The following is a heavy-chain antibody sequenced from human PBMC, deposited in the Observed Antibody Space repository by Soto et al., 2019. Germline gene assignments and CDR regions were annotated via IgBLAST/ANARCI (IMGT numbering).Heavy chain of an antibody. CDR3: ARGVYGSRNYYTVPSAFDI. Sequence: QVQLEQSGAEVKKPGSSVKISCKASGGTLSDHGVSWLRQAPGQGLEWVGGTIPVFNTAKYAPKFQGRVTIAADKSTNIAYMELGSLRSDDTACYYCARGVYGSRNYYTVPSAFDIWGQGTLVIVSS. D-gene: IGHD3-10*01. V-gene: IGHV1-69*06. J-gene: IGHJ3*02. CDR1: GGTLSDHG. CDR2: TIPVFNTA.